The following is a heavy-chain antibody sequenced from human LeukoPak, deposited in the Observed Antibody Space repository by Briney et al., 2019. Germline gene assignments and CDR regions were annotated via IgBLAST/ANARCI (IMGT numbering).Heavy chain of an antibody. CDR1: GFTFSSYW. CDR2: IKQDGSEK. V-gene: IGHV3-7*01. Sequence: GGSPRLSCAASGFTFSSYWMSWVRQAPGKGLEWVANIKQDGSEKYYVDSVKGRFTISRDNAKNSLYLQMNSLRAEDTAVYYCAREIAAAGNEWFDPWGQGTLVTVSS. J-gene: IGHJ5*02. D-gene: IGHD6-13*01. CDR3: AREIAAAGNEWFDP.